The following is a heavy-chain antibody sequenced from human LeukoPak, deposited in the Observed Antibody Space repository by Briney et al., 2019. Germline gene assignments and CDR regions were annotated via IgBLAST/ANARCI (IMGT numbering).Heavy chain of an antibody. Sequence: SETLSLTCAVYGGSFSGYYWSWIRQPPGKGLGWIGEINHSGSTNYNPSLKSRVTISVDTSKNQFSLKLSSVTAADTAVYYCARISRWGPYWGQGILVTVSS. D-gene: IGHD3-16*01. CDR2: INHSGST. V-gene: IGHV4-34*01. CDR1: GGSFSGYY. J-gene: IGHJ4*02. CDR3: ARISRWGPY.